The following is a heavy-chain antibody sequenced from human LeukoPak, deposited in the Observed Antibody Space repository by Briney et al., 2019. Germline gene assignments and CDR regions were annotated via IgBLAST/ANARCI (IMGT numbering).Heavy chain of an antibody. Sequence: SETLSLTCAVYGGSSSGYYWSWIRQPPGKGLEWIGEINHSGSTNYNPSLKSRVTISVDTSKNQFSLKLSSVTAADTAVYYCARGRRARIFLEWLLGFDYWGQGTLVTVSS. D-gene: IGHD3-3*01. CDR3: ARGRRARIFLEWLLGFDY. V-gene: IGHV4-34*01. CDR2: INHSGST. CDR1: GGSSSGYY. J-gene: IGHJ4*02.